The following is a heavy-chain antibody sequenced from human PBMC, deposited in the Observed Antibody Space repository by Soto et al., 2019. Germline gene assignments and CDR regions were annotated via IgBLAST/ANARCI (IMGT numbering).Heavy chain of an antibody. J-gene: IGHJ4*02. CDR1: GGSISTYY. CDR3: ARYAGSSWFDY. D-gene: IGHD6-13*01. CDR2: INYSGRT. V-gene: IGHV4-59*01. Sequence: QVQLQESGPGLVKPSETLSLTCTVSGGSISTYYWSWIRQPPGKGLEWIGYINYSGRTNYYPSLKILVTMSLDTSKNHFSLKLRSVTAAYTALFYCARYAGSSWFDYWGQGTLFTVSS.